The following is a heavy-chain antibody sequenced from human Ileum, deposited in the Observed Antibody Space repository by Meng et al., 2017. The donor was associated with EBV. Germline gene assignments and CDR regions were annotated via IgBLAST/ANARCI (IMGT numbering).Heavy chain of an antibody. CDR3: TTDTRFRIDS. CDR1: GFTFSSYV. Sequence: EVQLVESGGGLVQPGSFLILSCAASGFTFSSYVMNWVRQAPGKGLVWVSRISHDGSNTMYADSVKGRFTVSRDNAKNTLYVQMNNLRAEDTAVYYCTTDTRFRIDSWGQGTLVTVSS. CDR2: ISHDGSNT. V-gene: IGHV3-74*03. D-gene: IGHD2-21*01. J-gene: IGHJ4*02.